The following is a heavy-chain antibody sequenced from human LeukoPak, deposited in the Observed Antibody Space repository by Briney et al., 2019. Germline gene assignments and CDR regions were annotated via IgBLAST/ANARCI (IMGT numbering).Heavy chain of an antibody. CDR1: GYTLTELS. Sequence: ASVKVSCKVSGYTLTELSMHWVRQAPGKGLEWMGGFDPEDGETIYAQKFQGRVTMTEDTPTGTAYMELSSLRSEDTAVYYCATARYYYGSGKLYYFDYWGQGTLVTVSS. J-gene: IGHJ4*02. CDR2: FDPEDGET. CDR3: ATARYYYGSGKLYYFDY. D-gene: IGHD3-10*01. V-gene: IGHV1-24*01.